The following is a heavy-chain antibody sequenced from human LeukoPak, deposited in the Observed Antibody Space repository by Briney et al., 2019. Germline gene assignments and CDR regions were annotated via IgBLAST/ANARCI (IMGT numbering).Heavy chain of an antibody. CDR2: ISYNGSNK. CDR1: GFTFSSYA. CDR3: AKGFRKFGEAPPPISQTFDY. V-gene: IGHV3-30-3*01. Sequence: GRSLRLSCAASGFTFSSYAMHWVRQAPGKGLEWVAVISYNGSNKYYADSVKGRFTISRDNSKNTLYLQMNSLRAEDTAVYYCAKGFRKFGEAPPPISQTFDYWGQGSLVTVSS. D-gene: IGHD3-10*01. J-gene: IGHJ4*02.